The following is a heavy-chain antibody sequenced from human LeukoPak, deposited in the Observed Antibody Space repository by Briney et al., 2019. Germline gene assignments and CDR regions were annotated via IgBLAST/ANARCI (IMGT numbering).Heavy chain of an antibody. Sequence: KTSETLSLTCTVSDDSISLDYWSWLRQPPGKGLEWIAYVYYTGKTNYNPSLKSRVTISLDTSKSQFSLKLTSVTAADTAVYYCARGAGWYESWGQGNLVTVYS. V-gene: IGHV4-59*01. CDR2: VYYTGKT. D-gene: IGHD6-13*01. CDR3: ARGAGWYES. J-gene: IGHJ5*01. CDR1: DDSISLDY.